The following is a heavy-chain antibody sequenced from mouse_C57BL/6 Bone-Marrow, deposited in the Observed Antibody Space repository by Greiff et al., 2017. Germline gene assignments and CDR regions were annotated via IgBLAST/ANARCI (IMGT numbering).Heavy chain of an antibody. CDR1: GYTFTSYG. CDR2: IYPRSGNT. D-gene: IGHD2-2*01. CDR3: AREGGYDGAWFAY. Sequence: VQLQQSGAELARPGASVKLSCKASGYTFTSYGISWVKQRTGQGLEWIGEIYPRSGNTYYNEKLKGKATLTADKSSSTAYMGLRSLTSEDSAVYFCAREGGYDGAWFAYWGQGTLVTVSA. J-gene: IGHJ3*01. V-gene: IGHV1-81*01.